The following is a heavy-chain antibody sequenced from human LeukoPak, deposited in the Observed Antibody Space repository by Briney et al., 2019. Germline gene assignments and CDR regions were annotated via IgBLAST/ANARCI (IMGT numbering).Heavy chain of an antibody. D-gene: IGHD4-17*01. Sequence: NPSEPLSLTCAVYGGSFSGYYWSWIRQPPGKGLEWIGEINHSGSTNYNPSLKSRVTISVDTSKNQFSLKLSSVTAADTAVYYCARGTTRSPPRVWGQGTLVTVSS. CDR3: ARGTTRSPPRV. J-gene: IGHJ4*02. V-gene: IGHV4-34*01. CDR1: GGSFSGYY. CDR2: INHSGST.